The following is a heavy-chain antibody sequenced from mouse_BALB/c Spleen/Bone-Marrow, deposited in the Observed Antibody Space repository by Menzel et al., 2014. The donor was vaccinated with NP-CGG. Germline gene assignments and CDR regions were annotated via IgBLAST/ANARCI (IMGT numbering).Heavy chain of an antibody. J-gene: IGHJ3*01. CDR2: ILPGSGNT. V-gene: IGHV1-9*01. Sequence: VQLVESGPELMKPGASVKISCKATGYTFSSYWLEWVQQRPGHGLEWIGEILPGSGNTHYNEKFKGKATFTADTSSNTAYMQLSSLTPEDAAVYYCTRQGCACWGQGTLVT. CDR3: TRQGCAC. CDR1: GYTFSSYW.